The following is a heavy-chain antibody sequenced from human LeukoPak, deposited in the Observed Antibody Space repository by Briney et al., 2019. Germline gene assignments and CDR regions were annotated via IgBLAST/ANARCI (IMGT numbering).Heavy chain of an antibody. Sequence: GGSLRLSCAASGFTFSSYSMNWVRQAPGKGLEWVSSISSSSSYIYYADSVKGRFTISRDNAKNSLYLQMNSLRAEDTAVYYCARDRCSSTSCYNTPNWFDPWGQGTLVTVSS. D-gene: IGHD2-2*02. J-gene: IGHJ5*02. V-gene: IGHV3-21*01. CDR1: GFTFSSYS. CDR3: ARDRCSSTSCYNTPNWFDP. CDR2: ISSSSSYI.